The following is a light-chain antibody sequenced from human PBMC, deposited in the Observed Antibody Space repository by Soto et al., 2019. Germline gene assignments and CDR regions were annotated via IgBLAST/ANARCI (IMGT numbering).Light chain of an antibody. CDR2: AAS. J-gene: IGKJ1*01. Sequence: DIQMTQSPSSLSASVGDRVTITCRASQSISSYLNWYQQKPGKAPKLLIYAASSLQSGVPSRFSGSGSGTDFTLTISSLQPDDFATYYCQQYNSHSPWTFGQGTKVEIK. CDR3: QQYNSHSPWT. V-gene: IGKV1-39*01. CDR1: QSISSY.